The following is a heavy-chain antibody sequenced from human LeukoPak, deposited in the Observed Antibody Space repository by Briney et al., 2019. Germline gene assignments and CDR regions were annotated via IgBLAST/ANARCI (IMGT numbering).Heavy chain of an antibody. CDR3: ARDRTLTQVLRCFDWMGYYYGMDV. CDR1: GFTFSSYA. V-gene: IGHV3-30*04. CDR2: ISYDGSNK. J-gene: IGHJ6*04. Sequence: GRSLRLSCAASGFTFSSYAMHWVRQAPGKGLEWVAVISYDGSNKYYADSVKGRFTISRDNSKNTLYLQMNSLRAEDTAVYYCARDRTLTQVLRCFDWMGYYYGMDVWGKGTTVTVSS. D-gene: IGHD3-9*01.